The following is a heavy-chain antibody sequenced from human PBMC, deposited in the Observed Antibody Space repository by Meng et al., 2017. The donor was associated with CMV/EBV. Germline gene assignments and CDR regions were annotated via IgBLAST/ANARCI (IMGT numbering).Heavy chain of an antibody. CDR1: GGSISSSNW. Sequence: SETLSLTCAVSGGSISSSNWWSWVRQPPGKGLEWIGEIYHSGSTNYNPSLKSRVTISVDKSKNQFSLKLSSVTAADTAVYYCAREGDIVVARGWFDPWGQGTLVTVSS. J-gene: IGHJ5*02. CDR3: AREGDIVVARGWFDP. V-gene: IGHV4-4*02. D-gene: IGHD2-2*01. CDR2: IYHSGST.